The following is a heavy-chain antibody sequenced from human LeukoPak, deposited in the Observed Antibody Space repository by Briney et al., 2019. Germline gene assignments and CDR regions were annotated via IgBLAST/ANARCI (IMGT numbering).Heavy chain of an antibody. J-gene: IGHJ5*02. V-gene: IGHV3-53*01. CDR3: AKDMRQLHAA. CDR2: IYSGGST. Sequence: SGGSLRLSCAASGFTVSSDYMSWVRQAPGKGLEWVSVIYSGGSTYYADSVKGRFTISRDNSKNTLYLQMNSLRAEDTAVYYCAKDMRQLHAAWGQGTLVTVSS. CDR1: GFTVSSDY. D-gene: IGHD2-2*01.